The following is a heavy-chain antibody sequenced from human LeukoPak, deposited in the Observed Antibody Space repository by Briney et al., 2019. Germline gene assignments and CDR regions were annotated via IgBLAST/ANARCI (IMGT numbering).Heavy chain of an antibody. V-gene: IGHV1-2*02. D-gene: IGHD3-10*01. Sequence: ASVKVSRKASVYTFTGYYMHWLRQAPGQGLEWVGWINTHSDGTNYAQKFQGRVTMTIDTSISTAYMELSRLRSDGGAVDFCARSEAGFRDPRGWFDSWGQGTLVTVSS. CDR3: ARSEAGFRDPRGWFDS. J-gene: IGHJ5*01. CDR1: VYTFTGYY. CDR2: INTHSDGT.